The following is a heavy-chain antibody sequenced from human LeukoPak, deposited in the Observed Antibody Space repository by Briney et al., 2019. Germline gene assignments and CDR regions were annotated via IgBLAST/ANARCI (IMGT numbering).Heavy chain of an antibody. D-gene: IGHD3-10*01. V-gene: IGHV4-61*02. Sequence: SETLSLTCTVSGGSISSGSYSWSWLRQPAGQGLEWIGRIYTSGSTNYNPSLKRRVTISVDTSKKQFSLKLSSVTAADTAVYYCARVGRTMVRGVHNWYFDLWGRGTLVTVSS. J-gene: IGHJ2*01. CDR3: ARVGRTMVRGVHNWYFDL. CDR2: IYTSGST. CDR1: GGSISSGSYS.